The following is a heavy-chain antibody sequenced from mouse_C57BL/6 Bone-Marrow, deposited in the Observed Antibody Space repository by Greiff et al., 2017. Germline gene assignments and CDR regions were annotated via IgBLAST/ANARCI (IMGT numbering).Heavy chain of an antibody. V-gene: IGHV14-1*01. CDR2: IDPESGDT. D-gene: IGHD2-3*01. Sequence: EVQLQQSGAELVRPGASVKLSCTASGFNIKDYYMHWVKQRPEQGLEWIGRIDPESGDTEYDPKFKGKATMTADTSSNTAYLQLNSLTSEDTAVYYCATYNGYLDYWGQGTTLSVSS. CDR1: GFNIKDYY. J-gene: IGHJ2*01. CDR3: ATYNGYLDY.